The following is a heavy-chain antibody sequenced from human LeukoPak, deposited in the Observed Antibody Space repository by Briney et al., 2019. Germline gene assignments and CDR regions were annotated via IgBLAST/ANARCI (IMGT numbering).Heavy chain of an antibody. V-gene: IGHV4-39*07. J-gene: IGHJ4*02. Sequence: PSETLSLTCTVSSGSISSTSYYWGWIRQPPGKGLEWIGSIYYSGSTYYNPSLKSRVAISVDTSKNQFSLKLTSVTAADTAVYYCARESFTSGWFDYWGQGTLVTVSS. D-gene: IGHD6-19*01. CDR2: IYYSGST. CDR1: SGSISSTSYY. CDR3: ARESFTSGWFDY.